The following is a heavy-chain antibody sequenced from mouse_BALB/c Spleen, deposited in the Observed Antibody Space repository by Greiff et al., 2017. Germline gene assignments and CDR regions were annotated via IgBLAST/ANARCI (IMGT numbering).Heavy chain of an antibody. V-gene: IGHV14-3*02. Sequence: EVQLQQSGAELVKPGASVKLSCTASGFNIKDTYMHWVKQRPEQGLEWIGRIDPANGNTKYDPKFQGKATITADTSSNTAYLQLSSLTSEDTAVYYCARGGGYHYYAMDYWGQGTSVTVSS. CDR3: ARGGGYHYYAMDY. D-gene: IGHD2-2*01. J-gene: IGHJ4*01. CDR1: GFNIKDTY. CDR2: IDPANGNT.